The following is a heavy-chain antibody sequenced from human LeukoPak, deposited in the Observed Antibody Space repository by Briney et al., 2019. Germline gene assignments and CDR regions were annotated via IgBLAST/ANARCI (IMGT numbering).Heavy chain of an antibody. J-gene: IGHJ5*02. Sequence: ASVKVSCKASGYTFTGYYMHWVRQAPGQGLEWMGWINPNSGGTNYAQKFQGRVTMTRDKSISTAYMELSRLRSDDTAVYYCARDYGYCSSTSCYKAWFDPWGQGTLVTVSS. CDR3: ARDYGYCSSTSCYKAWFDP. CDR1: GYTFTGYY. D-gene: IGHD2-2*02. V-gene: IGHV1-2*02. CDR2: INPNSGGT.